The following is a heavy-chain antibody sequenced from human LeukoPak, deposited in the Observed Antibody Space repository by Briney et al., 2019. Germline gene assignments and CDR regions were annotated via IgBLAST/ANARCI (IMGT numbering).Heavy chain of an antibody. J-gene: IGHJ3*02. CDR3: ARDPIYGDLDAFDI. CDR1: GGSISSYY. CDR2: IYYSGST. D-gene: IGHD4-17*01. Sequence: SETLSLTCTVSGGSISSYYWSWIRQPPGKGLQWIGYIYYSGSTNYNPSLTSRLTISVDTSKNHFSLKLSSVTAADTAVYYCARDPIYGDLDAFDIWGQGTMVSVSS. V-gene: IGHV4-59*01.